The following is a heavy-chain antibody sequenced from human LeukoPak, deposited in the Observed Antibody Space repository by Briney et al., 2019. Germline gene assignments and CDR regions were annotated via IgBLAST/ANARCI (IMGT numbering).Heavy chain of an antibody. CDR3: ARGHGDSSGYYPKVDY. V-gene: IGHV4-31*03. CDR2: IYYSGST. CDR1: GGSISSGGYY. J-gene: IGHJ4*02. Sequence: SETLSLTCTVSGGSISSGGYYWSWIRQHPGKGLEWIGYIYYSGSTYYNPSLKSRVTISVDTSKNQSSLKLSSVTAADTAVYYCARGHGDSSGYYPKVDYWGQGTLVTVSS. D-gene: IGHD3-22*01.